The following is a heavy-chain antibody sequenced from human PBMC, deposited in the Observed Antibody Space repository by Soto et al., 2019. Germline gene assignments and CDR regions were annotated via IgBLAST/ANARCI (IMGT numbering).Heavy chain of an antibody. D-gene: IGHD4-17*01. Sequence: GGSLSLSCPAGGFTLSHYYTSWYRQAPGRGLEWVSYISSSGSTIYYADSVKGRFTISRDNAKNSLYLQMNSLRAEDTAVYYCASKRVYGDYVDAFDIWGQGTMVTVSS. CDR1: GFTLSHYY. J-gene: IGHJ3*02. V-gene: IGHV3-11*01. CDR3: ASKRVYGDYVDAFDI. CDR2: ISSSGSTI.